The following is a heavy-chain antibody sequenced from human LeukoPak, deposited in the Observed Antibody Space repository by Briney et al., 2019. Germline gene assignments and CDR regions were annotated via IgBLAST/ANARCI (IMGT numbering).Heavy chain of an antibody. Sequence: SQTLSLTCTVSGGSISSGDYYWSWIRQPPGKGLEWIGYIYNSGSTKYNPSLMSRVTISVDTSKNQFSLNLSSVTAADTAVYYCARDSRYSDNSGYYYSHYYMDVWGKGTTVTVSS. J-gene: IGHJ6*03. CDR2: IYNSGST. CDR1: GGSISSGDYY. D-gene: IGHD3-22*01. CDR3: ARDSRYSDNSGYYYSHYYMDV. V-gene: IGHV4-61*08.